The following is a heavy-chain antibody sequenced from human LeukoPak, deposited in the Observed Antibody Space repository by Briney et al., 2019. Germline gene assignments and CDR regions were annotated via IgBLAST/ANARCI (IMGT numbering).Heavy chain of an antibody. J-gene: IGHJ6*02. CDR2: ISGSGGST. V-gene: IGHV3-23*01. CDR1: GFTFTNNW. CDR3: AKDGGRDRVHYYYGMDV. Sequence: GGSLRLSCAASGFTFTNNWMTWVRQAPGKGLEWVSAISGSGGSTYYADSVKGRFTISRDNSKNTLYLQMNSLRAEDTAVYYCAKDGGRDRVHYYYGMDVWGQGTTVTVSS. D-gene: IGHD3-3*01.